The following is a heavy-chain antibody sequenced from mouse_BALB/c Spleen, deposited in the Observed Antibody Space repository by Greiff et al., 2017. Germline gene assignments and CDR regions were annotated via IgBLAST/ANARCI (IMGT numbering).Heavy chain of an antibody. V-gene: IGHV2-3*01. Sequence: VQLQESGPGLVAPSQSPSITCTVPGFSLTSYGVSWVRQPPGKGLEWLGVIWGDGSTNYHSALISRLSIRKDNSKSQVFLKLNSLQTDDTATYYGAKGVVNYAMDYWGQGTSVTVSS. J-gene: IGHJ4*01. CDR1: GFSLTSYG. CDR3: AKGVVNYAMDY. CDR2: IWGDGST.